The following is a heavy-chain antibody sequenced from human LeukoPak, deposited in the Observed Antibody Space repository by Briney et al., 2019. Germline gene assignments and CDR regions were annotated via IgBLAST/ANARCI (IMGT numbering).Heavy chain of an antibody. CDR1: GYTFTGYY. D-gene: IGHD3-10*02. V-gene: IGHV1-2*02. Sequence: ASVKVSCKASGYTFTGYYMHWVRQAPGQGLEWMGWINPNSGGTNYAQKFQGRVTMTRDTSISTAYMELSRLGSDDTAVYYCASYVQTYYYYYGMDVWGQGTTVTVSS. CDR3: ASYVQTYYYYYGMDV. CDR2: INPNSGGT. J-gene: IGHJ6*02.